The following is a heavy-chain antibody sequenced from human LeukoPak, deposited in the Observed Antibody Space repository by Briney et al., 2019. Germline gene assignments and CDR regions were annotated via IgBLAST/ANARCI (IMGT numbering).Heavy chain of an antibody. J-gene: IGHJ4*02. CDR2: IYTSGGT. Sequence: SETLSLTCAVSGGSISSYYWSWVRQPPGKGLEWIGYIYTSGGTNYIPSLKGRVTISIDTSKNQFSLKLSSVTAADSAVYYCARLTRLSTSPDRYYLDYWGQGTLVTVSS. D-gene: IGHD6-6*01. CDR1: GGSISSYY. V-gene: IGHV4-4*09. CDR3: ARLTRLSTSPDRYYLDY.